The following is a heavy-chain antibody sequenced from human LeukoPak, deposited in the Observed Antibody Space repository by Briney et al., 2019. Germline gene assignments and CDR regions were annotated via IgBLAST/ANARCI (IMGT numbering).Heavy chain of an antibody. CDR2: IYYSGIT. D-gene: IGHD2-2*02. J-gene: IGHJ4*02. CDR3: ARLIVVPAAISDPFDY. Sequence: PSETLSLXCTVSGGSISSSSYYWGWSRQPPGKGLEWIGSIYYSGITYYNPSLKSRVTISVDTSKNQFSLKLSSVTAADTAVYYCARLIVVPAAISDPFDYWGQGTLVTVSS. V-gene: IGHV4-39*01. CDR1: GGSISSSSYY.